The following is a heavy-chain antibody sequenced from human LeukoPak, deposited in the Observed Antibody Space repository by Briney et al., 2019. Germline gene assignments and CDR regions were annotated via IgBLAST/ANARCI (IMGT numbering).Heavy chain of an antibody. Sequence: EPSETLSLTCTVSGGSISSYYWSWIRQPAGKGLEWIGRIYTSGSTNYNPSLKSRVTMSVDTSKNQFSLKLSSVTAADTAVYYCARGGYCGGDCYFYYWGQGTLVTVSS. CDR1: GGSISSYY. D-gene: IGHD2-21*02. CDR2: IYTSGST. J-gene: IGHJ4*02. CDR3: ARGGYCGGDCYFYY. V-gene: IGHV4-4*07.